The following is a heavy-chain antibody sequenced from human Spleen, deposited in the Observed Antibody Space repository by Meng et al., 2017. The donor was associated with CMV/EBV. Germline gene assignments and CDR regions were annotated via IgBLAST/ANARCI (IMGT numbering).Heavy chain of an antibody. CDR2: ISSSGSYI. CDR1: GFSFSDYY. CDR3: ARDDGSTWVIRY. J-gene: IGHJ1*01. V-gene: IGHV3-11*06. Sequence: GESLKISCAASGFSFSDYYMTWIRQAPGQGLEWVASISSSGSYINYADSVKGRFTVSRDSAQNSLYLQMKSLRGEDTAVYYCARDDGSTWVIRYWGQGTLVTVSS. D-gene: IGHD6-13*01.